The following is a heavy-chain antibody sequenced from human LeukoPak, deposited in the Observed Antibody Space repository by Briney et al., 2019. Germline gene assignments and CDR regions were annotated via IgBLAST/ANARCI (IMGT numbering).Heavy chain of an antibody. Sequence: SETLSLTCAVYGGSFSGYYWSWIRQPPGKGLEWIGEINHSGSTNYDPSLKSRVTISVDTSKNQFSLKLSSVTAADTAVYYCASLSAAGSEYFQHWGQGTLVAVSS. CDR3: ASLSAAGSEYFQH. D-gene: IGHD6-13*01. V-gene: IGHV4-34*01. CDR2: INHSGST. J-gene: IGHJ1*01. CDR1: GGSFSGYY.